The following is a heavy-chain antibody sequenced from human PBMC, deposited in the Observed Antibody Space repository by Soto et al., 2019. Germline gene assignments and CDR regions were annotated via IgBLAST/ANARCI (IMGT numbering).Heavy chain of an antibody. J-gene: IGHJ4*02. CDR3: AKAIQASADYFDS. Sequence: SVKVSCKASGGGFSSHAVSWVRQAPGQGLEWLGRIIPIIGTTDHAQKFQGRVTITADASTSTTSMELGGLGYDDTAVYYCAKAIQASADYFDSWGQGTLVTVSS. CDR1: GGGFSSHA. V-gene: IGHV1-69*11. D-gene: IGHD1-1*01. CDR2: IIPIIGTT.